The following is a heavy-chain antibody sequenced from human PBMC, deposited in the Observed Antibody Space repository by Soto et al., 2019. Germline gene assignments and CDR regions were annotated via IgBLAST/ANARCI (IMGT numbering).Heavy chain of an antibody. Sequence: PGGSLRLSCAASGFTVSSNYMSWVRQAPGKGLEWVSVIYSGGSTYYADSVKGRFTISRVNSKNTLYLQMNSLRAEDTAVYYCARGQTTVTGALDYWGQGTLVTVSS. D-gene: IGHD4-17*01. CDR2: IYSGGST. CDR3: ARGQTTVTGALDY. CDR1: GFTVSSNY. V-gene: IGHV3-53*01. J-gene: IGHJ4*02.